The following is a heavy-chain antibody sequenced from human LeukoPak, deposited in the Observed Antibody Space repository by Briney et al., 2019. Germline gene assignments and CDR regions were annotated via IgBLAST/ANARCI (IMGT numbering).Heavy chain of an antibody. CDR1: GGSISSYY. CDR2: IYHSGST. V-gene: IGHV4-39*07. D-gene: IGHD1-26*01. Sequence: SETLSLTCTVSGGSISSYYWGWIRQPPGKGLEWIGSIYHSGSTYYNPSLKSRVTISVDTSKNQFSLKLSSVTAADTAVYYCARDGAPDSGSYFAFDIWGQGTMVTVSS. J-gene: IGHJ3*02. CDR3: ARDGAPDSGSYFAFDI.